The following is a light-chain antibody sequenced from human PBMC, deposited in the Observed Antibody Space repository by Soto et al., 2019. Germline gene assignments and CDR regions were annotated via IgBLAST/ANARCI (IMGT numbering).Light chain of an antibody. V-gene: IGKV3-15*01. Sequence: EIVMTQSPATLSVSPGERATLSCRASQSVSSNLAWYQQKPGQAPRLLIYGASTRATGIPARFSGSGSGTEFTLTISSLQSEDFAVYYCQQYNNWPHMYTFGQGTKLAIK. J-gene: IGKJ2*01. CDR1: QSVSSN. CDR2: GAS. CDR3: QQYNNWPHMYT.